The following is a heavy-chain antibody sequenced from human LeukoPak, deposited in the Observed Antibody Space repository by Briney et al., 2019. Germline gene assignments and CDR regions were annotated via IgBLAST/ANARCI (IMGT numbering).Heavy chain of an antibody. V-gene: IGHV4-59*08. Sequence: SETLSLTCTVSGGSVSGGSISSYYWSWIRQPPGKGLEWIGFIAYTGSTNYNPSLKSRVIISVDTSKNQFSLILSSVTAADTAVYYCARMSLRGGRFDYWGQGTLVTVSS. CDR3: ARMSLRGGRFDY. CDR1: GGSVSGGSISSYY. J-gene: IGHJ4*02. CDR2: IAYTGST. D-gene: IGHD3-16*01.